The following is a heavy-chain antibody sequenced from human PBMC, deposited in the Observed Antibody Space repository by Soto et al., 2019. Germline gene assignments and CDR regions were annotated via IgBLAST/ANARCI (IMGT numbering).Heavy chain of an antibody. J-gene: IGHJ1*01. CDR3: AKAAGSPWGTDHFQH. Sequence: EVQLLESGGGLVQPGGSLRLSCAASGFTFSSYAMTWVRQAPGKGLEWVSLIAGGGDTYYADSVKGRFTISRDNSKNTLYLQMNSLRVEDTAIYDCAKAAGSPWGTDHFQHWGQGTLVTVSS. CDR2: IAGGGDT. V-gene: IGHV3-23*01. D-gene: IGHD7-27*01. CDR1: GFTFSSYA.